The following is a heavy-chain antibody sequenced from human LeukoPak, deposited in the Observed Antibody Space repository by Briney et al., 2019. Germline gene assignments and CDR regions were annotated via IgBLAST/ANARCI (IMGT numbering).Heavy chain of an antibody. J-gene: IGHJ4*02. V-gene: IGHV7-4-1*02. CDR2: INTNTGNP. CDR3: ARDGDSSGWYSFDY. CDR1: GYTFTSYA. D-gene: IGHD6-19*01. Sequence: ASVKVSCKASGYTFTSYAMNWVRQAPGQGLEWMGWINTNTGNPTYAQGFTGRFVFSLDTSVSTAYLQISSLKAEDTAVYYCARDGDSSGWYSFDYWGQGTLVTVSS.